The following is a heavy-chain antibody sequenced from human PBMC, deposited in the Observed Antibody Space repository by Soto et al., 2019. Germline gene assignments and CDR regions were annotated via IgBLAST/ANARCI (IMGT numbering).Heavy chain of an antibody. CDR3: AKVPDYGDRPYWYFQL. D-gene: IGHD4-17*01. CDR2: ITPSGTTT. CDR1: GFTLDVYA. Sequence: EVQLLESGGGLVQPGGSLRLSCAASGFTLDVYATNWVRQTPGKGLEWLSGITPSGTTTYYADSMKGRFTISRDNSKNALYLQMDNLVASDAAVYYCAKVPDYGDRPYWYFQLWGRGTLVAVSS. V-gene: IGHV3-23*01. J-gene: IGHJ2*01.